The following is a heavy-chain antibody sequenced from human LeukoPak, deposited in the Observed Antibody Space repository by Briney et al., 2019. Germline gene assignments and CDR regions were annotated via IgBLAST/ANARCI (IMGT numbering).Heavy chain of an antibody. D-gene: IGHD4-23*01. CDR1: GFTFSSYA. CDR3: ANTLTTVVIPGAFDI. Sequence: PGGSLRLSCAASGFTFSSYAVSWVRQTPGKGLEWVSAISGSGGSTYYADSVKGRFTISRDNSKNTLYLQMNSLRAEGTAVYYCANTLTTVVIPGAFDIWGQGTMVTVSS. CDR2: ISGSGGST. V-gene: IGHV3-23*01. J-gene: IGHJ3*02.